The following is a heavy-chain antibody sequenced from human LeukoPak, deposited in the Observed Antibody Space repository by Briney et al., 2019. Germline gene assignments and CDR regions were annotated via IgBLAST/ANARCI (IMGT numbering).Heavy chain of an antibody. CDR3: TTDPNDYYYYMDV. Sequence: PGGSLRLSCAASGFTFSSYWMSWVRQAPGKGLEWVANIKQDGSEKYYVDSVKGRFTISRDNAKNSLYLQMNSLRAEDTAVYYCTTDPNDYYYYMDVWGKGTTVTVSS. CDR2: IKQDGSEK. CDR1: GFTFSSYW. V-gene: IGHV3-7*01. J-gene: IGHJ6*03.